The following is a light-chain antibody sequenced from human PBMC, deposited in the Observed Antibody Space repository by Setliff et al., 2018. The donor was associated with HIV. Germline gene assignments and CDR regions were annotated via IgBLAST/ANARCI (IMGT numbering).Light chain of an antibody. CDR1: SSDVGYYNF. CDR3: CSYAGSYTYV. J-gene: IGLJ1*01. Sequence: QSVLTQPRSVSGSPGQSVTISCTGTSSDVGYYNFVSWYQQHPGKAPKLMIYDVTKRPSGVPDRFSGSKSGNTASLTISGLQAEDEADYYCCSYAGSYTYVFGTGTKGTVL. V-gene: IGLV2-11*01. CDR2: DVT.